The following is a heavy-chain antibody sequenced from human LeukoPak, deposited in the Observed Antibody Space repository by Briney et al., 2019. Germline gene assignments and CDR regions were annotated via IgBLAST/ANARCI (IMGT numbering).Heavy chain of an antibody. V-gene: IGHV1-18*01. Sequence: ASVKVSCKASGYTFTSYGISWVRQAPGQGLEWMGWISAYNGNTNYAQKLQGRVTMTTDTSTSTAYMELRSLRSDDTAVYYCARDLELRWLDAFDIWGQRTMVTVSS. CDR2: ISAYNGNT. CDR3: ARDLELRWLDAFDI. J-gene: IGHJ3*02. D-gene: IGHD4-23*01. CDR1: GYTFTSYG.